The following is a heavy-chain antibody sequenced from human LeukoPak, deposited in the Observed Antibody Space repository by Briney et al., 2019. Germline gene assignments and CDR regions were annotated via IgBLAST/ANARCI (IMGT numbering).Heavy chain of an antibody. V-gene: IGHV3-48*02. CDR3: ARAQRGFWSGYYRIDY. D-gene: IGHD3-3*01. CDR1: GFTFSSYS. Sequence: GGSLRLSRAASGFTFSSYSMNWVRQAPGKGLEWVSYISSSSSTIYYADSVKGRFTISRDNAKNSLYLQMNSLRDEDTAVYYCARAQRGFWSGYYRIDYWGQGTLVTVSS. CDR2: ISSSSSTI. J-gene: IGHJ4*02.